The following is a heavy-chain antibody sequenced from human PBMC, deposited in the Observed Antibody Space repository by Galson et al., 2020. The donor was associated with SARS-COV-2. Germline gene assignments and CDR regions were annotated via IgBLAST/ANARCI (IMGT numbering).Heavy chain of an antibody. D-gene: IGHD1-26*01. CDR3: AKLAEGRRSPEDY. V-gene: IGHV4-59*08. CDR1: RGSISNHY. CDR2: IYDSGTT. J-gene: IGHJ4*02. Sequence: SQTLSLTCTVSRGSISNHYWSWIRQPPGKGLEWIGYIYDSGTTNFNPSLKSRVTISLDTPKNQFSLKVNSVTAADTAVYYCAKLAEGRRSPEDYWGKGTLVTVSS.